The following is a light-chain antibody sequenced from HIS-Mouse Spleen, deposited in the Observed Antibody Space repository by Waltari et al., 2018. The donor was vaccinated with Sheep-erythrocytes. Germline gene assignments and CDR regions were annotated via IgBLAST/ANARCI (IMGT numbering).Light chain of an antibody. J-gene: IGLJ3*02. CDR1: RSTIGNNY. V-gene: IGLV1-51*01. Sequence: QSVLTQPPSVSAAPGQKVTISCSGSRSTIGNNYVSWYQQLPGTAPKLLIYDNNKRPSGIPDRVAGSKSGTSATLGITGLQTGDEADYYCGTWDSSLSAGVFGGGTKLTVL. CDR2: DNN. CDR3: GTWDSSLSAGV.